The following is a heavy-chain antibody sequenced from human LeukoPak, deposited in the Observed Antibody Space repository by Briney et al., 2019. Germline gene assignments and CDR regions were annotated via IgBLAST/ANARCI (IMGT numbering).Heavy chain of an antibody. D-gene: IGHD3-10*01. CDR2: IRYDGSNK. CDR1: GFTFSSYG. CDR3: AKGTSEVGREVGIYYYYYYMDV. Sequence: GGSLRLSCAASGFTFSSYGMHWVRQAPGKGLEWVAFIRYDGSNKYYADSVKGRFTISRDNSKSTLYLQMNSLRAEDTAVYYCAKGTSEVGREVGIYYYYYYMDVWGKGTTVTVSS. J-gene: IGHJ6*03. V-gene: IGHV3-30*02.